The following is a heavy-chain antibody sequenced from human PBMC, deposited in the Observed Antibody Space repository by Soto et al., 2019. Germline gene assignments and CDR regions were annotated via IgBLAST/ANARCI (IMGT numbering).Heavy chain of an antibody. CDR1: GFTFSSYG. V-gene: IGHV3-33*06. CDR2: IWYDGSNK. D-gene: IGHD3-22*01. J-gene: IGHJ3*02. Sequence: GGSLRLSCAASGFTFSSYGMHWVRQAPGKGLEWVAVIWYDGSNKYYADSVKGRFTISRDNSKNTLYLQMNSLRAEDTAVYYCAKILTYYYDSSGHDAFDIWGQGTMVTVSS. CDR3: AKILTYYYDSSGHDAFDI.